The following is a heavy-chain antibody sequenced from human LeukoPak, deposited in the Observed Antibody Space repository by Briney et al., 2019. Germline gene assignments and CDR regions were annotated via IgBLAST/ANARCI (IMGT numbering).Heavy chain of an antibody. CDR1: GGCISNSY. D-gene: IGHD2-15*01. J-gene: IGHJ4*02. CDR3: ARGGCPLDY. Sequence: SETLSLTCSVSGGCISNSYWSWIRQPPGKGLEGMGYIYYSGTTDYNPSLKSRVTISVDLSKNQFSLKLRSVTAADTAIYYCARGGCPLDYWGQGSLVTVSS. V-gene: IGHV4-59*01. CDR2: IYYSGTT.